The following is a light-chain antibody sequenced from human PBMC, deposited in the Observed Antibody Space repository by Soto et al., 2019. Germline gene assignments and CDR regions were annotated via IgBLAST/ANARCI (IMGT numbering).Light chain of an antibody. Sequence: QSVLTQPASVSGSPGQSITISCTGTSSDVGGYNYVSWYQQHPEKAPKLMIYEVSNRPAGPSNRFSGSKSGNTSSLTISGLQAEDADDYYCSSYTSSSTLVFGGGTKLTVL. J-gene: IGLJ3*02. CDR2: EVS. CDR1: SSDVGGYNY. CDR3: SSYTSSSTLV. V-gene: IGLV2-14*01.